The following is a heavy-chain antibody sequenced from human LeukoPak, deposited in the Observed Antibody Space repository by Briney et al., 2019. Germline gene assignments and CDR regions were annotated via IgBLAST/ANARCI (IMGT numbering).Heavy chain of an antibody. CDR2: IYHSGST. J-gene: IGHJ4*02. CDR3: ARRSYSSSWYGGVLRNLYYFDY. V-gene: IGHV4-4*02. Sequence: SGTLSLTCAVSGGSISSSNWWSWVRQPPGKGLEWIGEIYHSGSTNYNPSLKSRVTISVDTSKNQFSLKLSSVTAADTAVYYCARRSYSSSWYGGVLRNLYYFDYWGQGTLVTVSS. CDR1: GGSISSSNW. D-gene: IGHD6-13*01.